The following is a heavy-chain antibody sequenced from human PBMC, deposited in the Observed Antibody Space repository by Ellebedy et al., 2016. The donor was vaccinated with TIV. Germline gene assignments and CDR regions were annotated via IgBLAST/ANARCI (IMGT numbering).Heavy chain of an antibody. J-gene: IGHJ4*02. V-gene: IGHV5-51*01. CDR3: ARHISQLINNWNYLDY. CDR2: IYPGDSDT. CDR1: GYSFASFW. Sequence: GESLKISXKVSGYSFASFWIGWVRQMPGKGLEWMGIIYPGDSDTTYSPSFQGQVTISADKSISTAYLQWSSLKASDTAIYYCARHISQLINNWNYLDYWGQGTLVTVSS. D-gene: IGHD1-20*01.